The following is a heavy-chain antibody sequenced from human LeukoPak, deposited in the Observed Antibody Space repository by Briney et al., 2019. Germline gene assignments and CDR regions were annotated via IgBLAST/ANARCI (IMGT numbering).Heavy chain of an antibody. CDR3: ASQGPRIAHYYYYGMDV. CDR1: GFTFSSYW. J-gene: IGHJ6*02. CDR2: INSDGSST. Sequence: GGSLRLSCEASGFTFSSYWMHWVRQAPGKGLVWVSRINSDGSSTSYADSVKGRFTISRDNAKNTLYLQMNSLRAEDTAVYYCASQGPRIAHYYYYGMDVWGQGTTVTVSS. V-gene: IGHV3-74*01. D-gene: IGHD6-13*01.